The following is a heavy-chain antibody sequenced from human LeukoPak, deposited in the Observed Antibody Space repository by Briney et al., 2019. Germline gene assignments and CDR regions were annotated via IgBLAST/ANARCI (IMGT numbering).Heavy chain of an antibody. CDR3: ARNMVRGVTAEKGAFDY. CDR2: INTDGNIT. J-gene: IGHJ4*02. D-gene: IGHD3-10*01. V-gene: IGHV3-74*01. Sequence: PGGSLRLSCAASGFTFSNYWMHWVRQAPGKGPVWVSRINTDGNITTYADSVKGRFSISRDNSKNTLYLQMNSLRAEDTAVYYCARNMVRGVTAEKGAFDYWGQGTLVTVSS. CDR1: GFTFSNYW.